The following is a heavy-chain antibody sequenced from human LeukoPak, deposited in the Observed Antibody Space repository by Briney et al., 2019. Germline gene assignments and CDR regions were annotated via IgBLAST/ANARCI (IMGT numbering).Heavy chain of an antibody. J-gene: IGHJ4*02. V-gene: IGHV4-59*01. D-gene: IGHD3-9*01. CDR1: GGSISSYY. Sequence: PSETLSLTRTVSGGSISSYYWSWIRQPPGKGLEWIGYIYYSGSTNYNPSLKSRVTISVDTSKNQFSLKLSSVTAADTAVYYCARVDYDILTGYAYYFDYWGQGTLVTVSS. CDR3: ARVDYDILTGYAYYFDY. CDR2: IYYSGST.